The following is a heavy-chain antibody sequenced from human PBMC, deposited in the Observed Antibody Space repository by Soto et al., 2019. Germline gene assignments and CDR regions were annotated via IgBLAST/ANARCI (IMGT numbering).Heavy chain of an antibody. V-gene: IGHV5-51*01. CDR3: AGPTAHYYYYGMDV. CDR2: IHPGDSDT. CDR1: GYRFTTYW. Sequence: GESLKISCKVSGYRFTTYWIAWVRQMPGKGLEWMGIIHPGDSDTRYSPSFQGQVTISADKSVGTAFLQWSRLKASDTATYYCAGPTAHYYYYGMDVWGQGTTVTVSS. D-gene: IGHD4-4*01. J-gene: IGHJ6*02.